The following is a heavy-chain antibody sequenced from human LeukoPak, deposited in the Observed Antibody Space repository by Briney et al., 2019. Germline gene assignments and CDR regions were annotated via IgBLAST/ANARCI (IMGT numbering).Heavy chain of an antibody. D-gene: IGHD2-2*02. CDR2: IYYSGST. V-gene: IGHV4-59*01. Sequence: SETLSLTCTVSGGSISSYYWSWIRQPPGKGLEWIGYIYYSGSTNYNPSLKSRVTISVDTSKNQSSLKLSSVTAADTAVYYCTTGLQLLYDGLQLDYWGQGTLVTVSS. CDR1: GGSISSYY. CDR3: TTGLQLLYDGLQLDY. J-gene: IGHJ4*02.